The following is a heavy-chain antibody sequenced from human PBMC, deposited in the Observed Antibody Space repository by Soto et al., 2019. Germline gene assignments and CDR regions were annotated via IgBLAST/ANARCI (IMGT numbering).Heavy chain of an antibody. CDR2: ISYDGSNK. CDR3: AKGSSSGWYAVDY. Sequence: QVPLVESGGGVVQPGRSLRLSCAASGFTFSSYGMHWVRQAPGKGLEWVAVISYDGSNKYYADSVKGRFTISRDNSKNTLYLQMNSLRAEDTAVYYCAKGSSSGWYAVDYWGQGTLVTVSS. V-gene: IGHV3-30*18. CDR1: GFTFSSYG. J-gene: IGHJ4*02. D-gene: IGHD6-19*01.